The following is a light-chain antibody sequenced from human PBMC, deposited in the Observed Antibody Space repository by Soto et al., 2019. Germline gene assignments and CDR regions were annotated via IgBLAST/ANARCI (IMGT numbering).Light chain of an antibody. Sequence: EIVLTPSPGTLSLSPGERATLSCRASQSVSSNSLAWYEQKPGQAPRLIIYGASRRAAGIPDSISGSGSGTDFTLTITRLEPEDFAVYYCQQYGSTPWTFGQGTKVDIK. V-gene: IGKV3-20*01. CDR2: GAS. CDR3: QQYGSTPWT. J-gene: IGKJ1*01. CDR1: QSVSSNS.